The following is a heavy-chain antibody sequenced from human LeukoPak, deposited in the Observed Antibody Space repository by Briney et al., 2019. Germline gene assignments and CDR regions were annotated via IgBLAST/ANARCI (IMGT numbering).Heavy chain of an antibody. J-gene: IGHJ4*02. V-gene: IGHV3-64*01. CDR1: GFTFSSDA. CDR2: ISSNGGST. Sequence: GGSQRLSCAASGFTFSSDAMHWFRQAPGKGLEYVSAISSNGGSTYYANSVKGRFTISRDNSKNTLYLQMGSLRAEDMAVYYCARDPAPYYDILTGLYYFDYWGQGTLVTVSS. CDR3: ARDPAPYYDILTGLYYFDY. D-gene: IGHD3-9*01.